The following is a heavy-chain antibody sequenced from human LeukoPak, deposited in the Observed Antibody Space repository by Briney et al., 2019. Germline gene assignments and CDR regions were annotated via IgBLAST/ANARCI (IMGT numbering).Heavy chain of an antibody. CDR3: ARGNLITIFGVVPRSSYNWFDP. V-gene: IGHV1-18*01. J-gene: IGHJ5*02. CDR1: GYTFTSYG. CDR2: ISAYNGNT. Sequence: ASVNVSCKASGYTFTSYGISWVRQAPGQGLEWMGWISAYNGNTNYAQKLQGRVTMTTDTSTSTAYMELRSLRSDDTAVYYCARGNLITIFGVVPRSSYNWFDPWGQGTLVAVSS. D-gene: IGHD3-3*01.